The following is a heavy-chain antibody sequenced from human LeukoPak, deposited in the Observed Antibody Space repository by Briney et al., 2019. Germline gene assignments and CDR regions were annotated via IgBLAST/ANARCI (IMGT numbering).Heavy chain of an antibody. CDR1: GFTVCSNF. CDR3: ARDQARRYCSGGSCYSYYGMDV. V-gene: IGHV3-66*01. D-gene: IGHD2-15*01. Sequence: PGGSLRLSCAASGFTVCSNFMSWVRQAPGEGLEWVSVIYSGGSTYYADSVKGRFTISRDNSKNTLYLQMNSLRAEDTAVYYCARDQARRYCSGGSCYSYYGMDVWGQGTTVTVS. J-gene: IGHJ6*02. CDR2: IYSGGST.